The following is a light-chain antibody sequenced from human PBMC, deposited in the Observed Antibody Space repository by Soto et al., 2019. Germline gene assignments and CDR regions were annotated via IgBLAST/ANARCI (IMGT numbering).Light chain of an antibody. J-gene: IGKJ2*01. CDR2: GAS. CDR1: QSVSSSY. Sequence: EIVLTQSPGTLSLSPGERATLSCRASQSVSSSYLAWYQQKPGQAPRLLIYGASSRDTGIPDRFSGRGSGTDFTLTISRLEPEDFAVYYCQQYGSSLSMYTFGQGTKLEIK. CDR3: QQYGSSLSMYT. V-gene: IGKV3-20*01.